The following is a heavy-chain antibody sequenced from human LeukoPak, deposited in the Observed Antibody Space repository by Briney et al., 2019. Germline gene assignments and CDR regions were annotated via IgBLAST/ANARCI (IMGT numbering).Heavy chain of an antibody. CDR3: AGAAYFLAY. Sequence: PGGSLRLSCAASGFTFSTYWMHWVRQAPGKGLVWVSRISSDGSSKTYADSVKGRFTISRDNAKNTLYLQMNSLRAEDTAVYYCAGAAYFLAYWGQGTLVTVSS. V-gene: IGHV3-74*01. D-gene: IGHD2/OR15-2a*01. CDR2: ISSDGSSK. CDR1: GFTFSTYW. J-gene: IGHJ4*02.